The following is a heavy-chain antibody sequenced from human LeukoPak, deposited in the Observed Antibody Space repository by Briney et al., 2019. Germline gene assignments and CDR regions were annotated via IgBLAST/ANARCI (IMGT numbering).Heavy chain of an antibody. CDR1: GFTLWVYY. J-gene: IGHJ2*01. D-gene: IGHD2/OR15-2a*01. CDR2: MSSTGNTI. CDR3: ARSSSYFTYFDL. V-gene: IGHV3-11*04. Sequence: GGSLRLSCAASGFTLWVYYMSWIRQAPGEGLECISYMSSTGNTIYYAESVKGRFTVSRASANNSMSLQMTSLRAEDSAVYYCARSSSYFTYFDLWGRDTLVTVSS.